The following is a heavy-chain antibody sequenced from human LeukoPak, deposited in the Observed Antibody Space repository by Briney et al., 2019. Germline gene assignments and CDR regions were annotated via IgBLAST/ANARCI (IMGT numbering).Heavy chain of an antibody. CDR3: ASHTRESYYFDY. J-gene: IGHJ4*02. CDR1: GYTFTYYY. Sequence: ASVKVSCKASGYTFTYYYIHWVRQAPGRGLEWMGIINPSGGSTTYAQKFRDRVTLTRDTSTSTVYMELSSLRSEDTAVYYCASHTRESYYFDYWGQGTLVTVSS. V-gene: IGHV1-46*01. D-gene: IGHD1-1*01. CDR2: INPSGGST.